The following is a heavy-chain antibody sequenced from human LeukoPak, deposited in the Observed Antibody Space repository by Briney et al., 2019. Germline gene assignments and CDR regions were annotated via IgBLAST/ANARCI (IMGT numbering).Heavy chain of an antibody. CDR3: ARAFGHYYDSSGYPFDY. CDR1: GFTFSSYS. CDR2: ISSSSSYI. V-gene: IGHV3-21*01. J-gene: IGHJ4*02. D-gene: IGHD3-22*01. Sequence: GGSLRLSCAASGFTFSSYSMNWVRQAPGKGLEWVSSISSSSSYIYYADSEKGRFTISRDNAKNSLYLQMNSLRAEDTAVYYCARAFGHYYDSSGYPFDYWGQGTLVTVSS.